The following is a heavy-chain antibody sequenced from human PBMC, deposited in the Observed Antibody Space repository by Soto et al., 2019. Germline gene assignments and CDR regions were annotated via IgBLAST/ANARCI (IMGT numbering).Heavy chain of an antibody. CDR2: IYYTGTP. Sequence: SETLSLTCTVFGGSISSSSYYWGWIRQPPGKGLEWSGSIYYTGTPSYHPSFKSRVPLSVETSNNQFPLKLSSVTAADTAVYYCAMPYCSGGRCYQAAYFEYWGQGTLVTVSS. CDR1: GGSISSSSYY. J-gene: IGHJ4*02. D-gene: IGHD2-15*01. CDR3: AMPYCSGGRCYQAAYFEY. V-gene: IGHV4-39*01.